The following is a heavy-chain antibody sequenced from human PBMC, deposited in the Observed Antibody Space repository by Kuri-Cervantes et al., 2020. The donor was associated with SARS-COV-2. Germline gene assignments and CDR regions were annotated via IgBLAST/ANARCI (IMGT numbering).Heavy chain of an antibody. V-gene: IGHV3-23*01. CDR2: ISGSGGST. CDR1: GFTFSSYA. J-gene: IGHJ6*03. Sequence: GESLKISCAASGFTFSSYAMSWVRQAPGKGLEWVSAISGSGGSTYYADSVKGRFTISRDNSKNKLYLQMNSLRAEDTAVYYCAKSGEDRYYYYYYMDVWGKGTTVTVSS. CDR3: AKSGEDRYYYYYYMDV. D-gene: IGHD1-26*01.